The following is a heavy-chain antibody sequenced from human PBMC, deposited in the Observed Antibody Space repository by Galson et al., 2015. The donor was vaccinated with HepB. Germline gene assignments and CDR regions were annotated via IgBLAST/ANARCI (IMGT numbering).Heavy chain of an antibody. V-gene: IGHV3-30*18. CDR1: GFTFSSYG. CDR2: TSYDGRKK. Sequence: SLRLSCAVSGFTFSSYGMHWVRQAPGKGLEWVAVTSYDGRKKDYTDSVKGRFTISRDNSKNTLYLQMNSLRAEDTAVYYCAKDSMRGEVPAAISDYWGQGTLVTVSS. CDR3: AKDSMRGEVPAAISDY. D-gene: IGHD2-2*01. J-gene: IGHJ4*02.